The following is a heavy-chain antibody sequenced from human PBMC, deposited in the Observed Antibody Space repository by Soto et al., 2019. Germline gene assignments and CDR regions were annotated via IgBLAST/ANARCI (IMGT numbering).Heavy chain of an antibody. CDR1: VYTFTSYG. CDR3: ARDRRGVSSSMDV. Sequence: ASVKVSSKASVYTFTSYGISWVRQAPGQGLEWMGWISAYNGDTNYAQKLPGRVTMTTDTSTSTAYMELRSLRSDDTAVYYCARDRRGVSSSMDVWGQGTTVTVSS. V-gene: IGHV1-18*04. J-gene: IGHJ6*02. D-gene: IGHD6-19*01. CDR2: ISAYNGDT.